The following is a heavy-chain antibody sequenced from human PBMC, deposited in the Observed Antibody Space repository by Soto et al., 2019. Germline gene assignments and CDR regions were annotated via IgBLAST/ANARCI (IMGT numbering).Heavy chain of an antibody. CDR1: GGTFSSYA. Sequence: QVQLVQSGAEVKKPGSSVKVSCKASGGTFSSYAISWVRQAPGQGLEWMGGIIPIFGTANYAQKFQGRVTITADDSTSTAYMELCRLRAEDTAVYYCARDSCGGDCYNWFDPWGQGTLVTVSS. CDR2: IIPIFGTA. J-gene: IGHJ5*02. D-gene: IGHD2-21*02. CDR3: ARDSCGGDCYNWFDP. V-gene: IGHV1-69*12.